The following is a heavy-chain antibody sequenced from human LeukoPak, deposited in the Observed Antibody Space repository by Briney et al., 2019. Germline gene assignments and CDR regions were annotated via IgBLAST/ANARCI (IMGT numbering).Heavy chain of an antibody. CDR2: ISDDGRST. J-gene: IGHJ4*02. D-gene: IGHD6-6*01. CDR3: AKRVPYTSSSVYFDY. V-gene: IGHV3-23*01. CDR1: GFTFSSYG. Sequence: GGSLRLSCAASGFTFSSYGMSWVRQAPGKGLEWVSSISDDGRSTFYADSVKGRFTISKDNSKNTMYLQMNNLRAEDTAIYYCAKRVPYTSSSVYFDYWGQGTLVTVSS.